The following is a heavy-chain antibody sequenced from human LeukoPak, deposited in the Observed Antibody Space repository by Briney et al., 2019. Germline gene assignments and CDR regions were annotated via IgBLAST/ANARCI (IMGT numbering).Heavy chain of an antibody. CDR3: AKARITMIVVNAFDI. Sequence: GGSLRLSCAASGFTFSNYAMNWVRQAPGKGLEWCSAISGSGGSTYYADSVKGRFTISRDNSKNTLYLQMNSLRAEDTAVYYCAKARITMIVVNAFDIWGQATMVTASS. V-gene: IGHV3-23*01. CDR2: ISGSGGST. CDR1: GFTFSNYA. D-gene: IGHD3-22*01. J-gene: IGHJ3*02.